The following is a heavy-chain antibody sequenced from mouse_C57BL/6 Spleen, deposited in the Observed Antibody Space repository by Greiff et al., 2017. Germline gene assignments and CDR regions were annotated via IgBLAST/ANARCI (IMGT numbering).Heavy chain of an antibody. D-gene: IGHD2-4*01. CDR1: GYTFTSYW. Sequence: QLPPPVAELVKPGASVKLSCKASGYTFTSYWMHWVKQRPGRGLEWIGRIDPNSGGTKYNEKFKSKATLTVDKPSSTAYMQLSSLTSEYSAVYYCARSGDYAPAWFAYWGQGTLVTVSA. V-gene: IGHV1-72*01. CDR3: ARSGDYAPAWFAY. CDR2: IDPNSGGT. J-gene: IGHJ3*01.